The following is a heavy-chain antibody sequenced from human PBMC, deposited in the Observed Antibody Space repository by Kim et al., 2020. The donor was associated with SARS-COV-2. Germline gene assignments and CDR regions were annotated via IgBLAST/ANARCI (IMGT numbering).Heavy chain of an antibody. CDR1: GYTFTSYY. Sequence: ASVKVSCKASGYTFTSYYMHWVRQAPGQGLEWMGIINPSGGSTSYAQKFQGRVTMTRDTSTSTVYMELSSLRSEDTAVYYCARGPPYCSGGSCLRGYFYFDYWGQGTLVTVSS. CDR3: ARGPPYCSGGSCLRGYFYFDY. D-gene: IGHD2-15*01. V-gene: IGHV1-46*01. J-gene: IGHJ4*02. CDR2: INPSGGST.